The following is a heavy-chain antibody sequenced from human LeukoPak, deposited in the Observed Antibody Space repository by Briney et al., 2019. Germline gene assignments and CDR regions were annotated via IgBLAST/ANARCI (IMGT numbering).Heavy chain of an antibody. CDR1: GGSISSYY. Sequence: SETLSLTCTVSGGSISSYYWSWIRQPPGKGLEWIGYIYYSGSTNYNPSLKSRVTISVDTSKNQFSLKLSSVTAADTAVYYCASAEPRGIVWYPYWGQGTLVTVSS. CDR2: IYYSGST. J-gene: IGHJ4*02. V-gene: IGHV4-59*12. D-gene: IGHD6-13*01. CDR3: ASAEPRGIVWYPY.